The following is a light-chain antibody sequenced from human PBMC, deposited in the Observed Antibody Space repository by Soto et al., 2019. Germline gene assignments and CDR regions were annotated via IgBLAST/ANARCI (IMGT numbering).Light chain of an antibody. V-gene: IGKV1-5*01. CDR2: DAS. CDR1: QSMSSY. CDR3: QQYKSFSPYT. J-gene: IGKJ2*01. Sequence: DIQMTQSPSTLSASVGDRVSITCRASQSMSSYLAWYQQKPGKAPKLLIYDASTLESGVPSRFSGSGSETEFTLTISSLQPDDFATYYCQQYKSFSPYTFGQGTRLEI.